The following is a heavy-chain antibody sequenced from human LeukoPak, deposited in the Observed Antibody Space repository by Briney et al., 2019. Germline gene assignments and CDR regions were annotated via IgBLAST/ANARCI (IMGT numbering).Heavy chain of an antibody. CDR2: TRNKANSYTT. V-gene: IGHV3-72*01. J-gene: IGHJ4*02. CDR3: VRDFDY. CDR1: GFTFSDHY. Sequence: GGSLRLSCAASGFTFSDHYMDWVRQAPGKGLEWVGRTRNKANSYTTEYAASVKGRFTISRDDSKNSLYLQMNSLKTEDTAVHYCVRDFDYWGQGTLVTVSS.